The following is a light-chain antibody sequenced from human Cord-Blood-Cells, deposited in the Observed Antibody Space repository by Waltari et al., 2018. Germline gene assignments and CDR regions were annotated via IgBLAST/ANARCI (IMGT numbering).Light chain of an antibody. CDR2: GNS. V-gene: IGLV1-40*01. CDR1: SSNIGAGYD. J-gene: IGLJ3*02. Sequence: QSVLTQPRSVSGAPGQRVTVSCTGSSSNIGAGYDVHWYQQLPGTVPKLLIYGNSNRPSGVPDRFSGSKSGTSASLAITGLQAEDEADYYCQSYDSSLSGSVFGGGTKLTVL. CDR3: QSYDSSLSGSV.